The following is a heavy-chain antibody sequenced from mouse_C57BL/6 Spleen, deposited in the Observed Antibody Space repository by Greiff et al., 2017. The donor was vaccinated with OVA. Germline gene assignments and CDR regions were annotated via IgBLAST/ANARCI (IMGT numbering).Heavy chain of an antibody. J-gene: IGHJ4*01. V-gene: IGHV5-4*01. CDR1: GFTFSSYA. CDR2: ISAGGSYT. Sequence: EVQVVESGGGLVKPGGSLKLSCAASGFTFSSYAMSWVRQTPEQRLEWVATISAGGSYTYYQDNVKGRFTISRDNAKNNLYLQMSHLKSEYTTMYYFTRDYLLIYSIDYWGQGTSVTVSS. D-gene: IGHD1-1*01. CDR3: TRDYLLIYSIDY.